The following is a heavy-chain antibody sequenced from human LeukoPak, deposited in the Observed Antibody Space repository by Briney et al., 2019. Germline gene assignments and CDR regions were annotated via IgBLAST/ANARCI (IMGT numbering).Heavy chain of an antibody. CDR1: GFTFSSYW. CDR2: IKQDGSEK. V-gene: IGHV3-7*01. CDR3: ARDRSISVFGVDWYFDI. Sequence: GGSLRLSCAASGFTFSSYWMSWVRQAPGKGLEWVANIKQDGSEKYYVDSVKGRFTISRDNAENSLYLQMNSLRAEDTAVYYCARDRSISVFGVDWYFDIWGRGTLVTVSS. D-gene: IGHD3-3*01. J-gene: IGHJ2*01.